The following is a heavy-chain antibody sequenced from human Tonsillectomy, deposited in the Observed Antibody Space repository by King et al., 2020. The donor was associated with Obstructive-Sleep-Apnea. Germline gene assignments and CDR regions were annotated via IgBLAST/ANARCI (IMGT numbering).Heavy chain of an antibody. D-gene: IGHD3-10*01. CDR1: GYTFTGYY. Sequence: VQLVQSGAEMKKPGASVKVSCKASGYTFTGYYMHWVRQAPGQGLEWMGWINPIGGTNYAQKFQGGVTMTRDTSINTAYMELTRLRSDDTAVYYCARAPFYGSGRGAFDLWGQGTMVTVSS. CDR2: INPIGGT. CDR3: ARAPFYGSGRGAFDL. J-gene: IGHJ3*01. V-gene: IGHV1-2*02.